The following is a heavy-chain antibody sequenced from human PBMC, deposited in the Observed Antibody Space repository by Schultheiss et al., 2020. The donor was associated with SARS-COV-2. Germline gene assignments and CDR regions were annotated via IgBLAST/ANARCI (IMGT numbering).Heavy chain of an antibody. CDR3: GRCSGSLGAEVDY. CDR2: IYYDGSNK. J-gene: IGHJ4*02. V-gene: IGHV3-33*01. Sequence: GGSLRLSCAASGFSFSNYGMHWVRQAPGKGLEWVAIIYYDGSNKYYADSVKGRFTISRDNSKNMLSLQMDSLRAEDTAVYYCGRCSGSLGAEVDYWGQGTLVTVSS. D-gene: IGHD2-15*01. CDR1: GFSFSNYG.